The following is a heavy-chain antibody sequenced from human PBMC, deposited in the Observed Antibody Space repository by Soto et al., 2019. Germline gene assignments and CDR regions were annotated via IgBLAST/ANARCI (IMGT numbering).Heavy chain of an antibody. CDR3: ARMPGFYDFWSGYYSYYYMDV. CDR1: GYTFTSYD. V-gene: IGHV1-8*01. CDR2: MNPNSGNT. D-gene: IGHD3-3*01. J-gene: IGHJ6*03. Sequence: GASVKVSCKASGYTFTSYDINWVRQATGQGIEWMGWMNPNSGNTGYAQKFQGRVTMTRNTSISTAYMELSSLRSEDTAVYYCARMPGFYDFWSGYYSYYYMDVWGKGTTVTVSS.